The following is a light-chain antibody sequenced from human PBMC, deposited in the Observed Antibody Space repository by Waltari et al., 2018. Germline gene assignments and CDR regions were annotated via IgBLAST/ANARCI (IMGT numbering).Light chain of an antibody. J-gene: IGKJ1*01. CDR1: QRIDNF. CDR2: GAS. V-gene: IGKV1-39*01. Sequence: DVQMTQSPFSLSASVGDRVTITCRASQRIDNFLSWYQQKPGKAPNLLIYGASNLQSGVPSRFSGSGFGTDVTLTITSLQPQDAATYYCQQSYTTSWTFGQGTTVEVK. CDR3: QQSYTTSWT.